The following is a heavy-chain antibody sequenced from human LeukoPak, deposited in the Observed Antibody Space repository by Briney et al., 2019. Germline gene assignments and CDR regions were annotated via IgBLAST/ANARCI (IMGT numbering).Heavy chain of an antibody. CDR2: IYSGGST. D-gene: IGHD6-13*01. CDR1: GFTVISNY. V-gene: IGHV3-53*01. CDR3: AKGVAEAGSQTSFDY. Sequence: GGSLRLSCAASGFTVISNYMSWLRQPPRKGLDGVSIIYSGGSTFYADSVKGRFIISRDNSKNTLYLQMNSLRAEDTALYYCAKGVAEAGSQTSFDYWGQGTLVTVSS. J-gene: IGHJ4*02.